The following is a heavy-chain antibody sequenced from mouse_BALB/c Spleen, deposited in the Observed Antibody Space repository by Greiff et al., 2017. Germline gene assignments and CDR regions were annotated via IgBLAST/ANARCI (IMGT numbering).Heavy chain of an antibody. V-gene: IGHV2-9*02. CDR2: IWAGGST. D-gene: IGHD2-1*01. Sequence: VHLVESGPGLVAPSQSLSITCTVSGFSLTSYGVHWVRQPPGKGLEWLGVIWAGGSTNYNSALMSRLSISKDNSKSQVFLKMNSLQTDDTAMYYCARGDGNYWFAYWGQGTLVTVSA. CDR3: ARGDGNYWFAY. CDR1: GFSLTSYG. J-gene: IGHJ3*01.